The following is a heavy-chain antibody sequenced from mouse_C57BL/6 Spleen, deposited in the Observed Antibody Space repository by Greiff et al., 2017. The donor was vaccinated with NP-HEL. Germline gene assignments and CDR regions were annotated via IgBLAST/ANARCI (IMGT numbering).Heavy chain of an antibody. D-gene: IGHD2-4*01. J-gene: IGHJ4*01. CDR2: INPSSGYT. Sequence: LQESGAELARPGASVKMSCKASGYTFTSYTMHWVKQRPGQGLEWIGYINPSSGYTKYNQKFKDKATLTADKSSSTAYMQLSSLTSEDSAVYYCARSVDYDDDPYAMDYWGQGTSVTVSS. CDR3: ARSVDYDDDPYAMDY. V-gene: IGHV1-4*01. CDR1: GYTFTSYT.